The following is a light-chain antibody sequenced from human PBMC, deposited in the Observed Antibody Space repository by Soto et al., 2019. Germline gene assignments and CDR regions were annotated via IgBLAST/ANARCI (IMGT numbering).Light chain of an antibody. Sequence: EIVLTQSPGTLSLSPGERATLSCRASQSVSSSFLAWYQQKPGQAPRLLIYGASNRATGIPDRFSGSGSRTDFTLTISRLEPEDFAVYYCQQYDSSPWTFGQGTKVEIK. CDR1: QSVSSSF. CDR3: QQYDSSPWT. J-gene: IGKJ1*01. CDR2: GAS. V-gene: IGKV3-20*01.